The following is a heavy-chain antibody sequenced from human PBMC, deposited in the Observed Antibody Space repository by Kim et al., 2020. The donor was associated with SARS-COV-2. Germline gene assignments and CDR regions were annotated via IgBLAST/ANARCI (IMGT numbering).Heavy chain of an antibody. CDR2: ISYDGSNK. V-gene: IGHV3-30*18. Sequence: GGSLRLSCAASGFTFSSYGMHWVRQGPGKGLEWVAVISYDGSNKYYADSVKGRFTISRDNSKNTLYLQMNSLRAEDTAVYYCAKKRSSGWYGDAFDIWGQGTMVTVSS. CDR3: AKKRSSGWYGDAFDI. J-gene: IGHJ3*02. CDR1: GFTFSSYG. D-gene: IGHD6-19*01.